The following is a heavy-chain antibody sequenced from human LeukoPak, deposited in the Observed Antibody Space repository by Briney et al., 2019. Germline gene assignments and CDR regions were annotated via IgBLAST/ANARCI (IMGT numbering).Heavy chain of an antibody. D-gene: IGHD3-10*01. CDR2: IKQDGSEK. J-gene: IGHJ4*02. CDR1: GFTFSSHW. Sequence: QPGGSLRLSCAASGFTFSSHWMSWVRQGPGKGLEWVANIKQDGSEKYYVDSVKGRFTISRDNAKNSLYLLMNSLRAEDTAVYYCARSPRFGSGSYSIDYWGQGTLVTVSS. V-gene: IGHV3-7*03. CDR3: ARSPRFGSGSYSIDY.